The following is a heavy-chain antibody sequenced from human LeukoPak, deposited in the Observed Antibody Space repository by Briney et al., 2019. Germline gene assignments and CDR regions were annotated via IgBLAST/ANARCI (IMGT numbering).Heavy chain of an antibody. CDR1: GFTFSSYG. CDR2: ISPSGSTI. Sequence: PGGSLRLSCAASGFTFSSYGMHWVRQAPGKGLDWVSYISPSGSTIYFTDSVKGRFTISRDNAKNSLYLQMTSLRAEDTAVYYCARYWITMIVVVITTGPYYYYYMDVWGKGTTVTISS. D-gene: IGHD3-22*01. V-gene: IGHV3-48*01. J-gene: IGHJ6*03. CDR3: ARYWITMIVVVITTGPYYYYYMDV.